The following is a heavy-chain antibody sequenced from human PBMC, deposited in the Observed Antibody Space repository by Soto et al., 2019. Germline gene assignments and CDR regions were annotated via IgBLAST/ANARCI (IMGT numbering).Heavy chain of an antibody. CDR2: IHYTGST. CDR3: ARDLTISSTDGPLDP. V-gene: IGHV4-59*01. CDR1: GGSMSRYY. D-gene: IGHD1-1*01. J-gene: IGHJ5*02. Sequence: SETLSLACTVSGGSMSRYYWTWIRQPPGKGLEWIGNIHYTGSTNYNPSLKSRVTILLGTSTSQFSLKVSSVTAADTAVYYCARDLTISSTDGPLDPWGHGTLVTVSS.